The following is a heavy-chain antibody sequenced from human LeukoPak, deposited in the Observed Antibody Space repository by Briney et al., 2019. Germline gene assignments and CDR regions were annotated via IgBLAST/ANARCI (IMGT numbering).Heavy chain of an antibody. CDR3: ARVNALDAFDI. CDR2: IYYSGST. J-gene: IGHJ3*02. CDR1: GGSISSYY. Sequence: SGTLSLTCTVSGGSISSYYWSWIRQPPGKGLEWIGYIYYSGSTNYNPSLKSRVTISVDTSKNQFSLKLSSVTAADTAVYYCARVNALDAFDIWGQGTMVTVSS. D-gene: IGHD3-22*01. V-gene: IGHV4-59*01.